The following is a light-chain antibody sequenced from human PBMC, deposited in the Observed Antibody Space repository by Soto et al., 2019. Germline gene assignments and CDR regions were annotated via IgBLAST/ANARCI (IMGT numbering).Light chain of an antibody. CDR2: GTS. Sequence: AIQMTQSPSSLSVSVGDRVTITCRASQDIRNDLGWYKQKPGKAPKLLIYGTSILQSGVPSRFSGSGSGTDFTLTISSLQPEDFGIYYCLQDYIYPYTFGQGTKLEIK. CDR3: LQDYIYPYT. V-gene: IGKV1-6*01. CDR1: QDIRND. J-gene: IGKJ2*01.